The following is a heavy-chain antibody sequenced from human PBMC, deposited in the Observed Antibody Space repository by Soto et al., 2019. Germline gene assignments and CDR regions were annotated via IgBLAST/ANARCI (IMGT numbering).Heavy chain of an antibody. CDR1: GSRFSNYV. D-gene: IGHD2-2*02. CDR3: AREGRGKKAGYNGLVSLGY. CDR2: IIPIFNST. Sequence: ASVKVSCKVSGSRFSNYVISWVRQAPGHGLDWLGRIIPIFNSTKYAQSFQGRVTITADKSTSTASLELSSLRSDDTAVYYCAREGRGKKAGYNGLVSLGYWGQGTLVTVSS. J-gene: IGHJ4*02. V-gene: IGHV1-69*06.